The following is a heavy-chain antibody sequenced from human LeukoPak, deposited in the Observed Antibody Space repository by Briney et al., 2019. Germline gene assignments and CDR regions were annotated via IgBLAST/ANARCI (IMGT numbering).Heavy chain of an antibody. V-gene: IGHV4-34*01. CDR1: GGSFSGYY. CDR3: AGVGATYAFDI. J-gene: IGHJ3*02. D-gene: IGHD1-26*01. CDR2: INHSGST. Sequence: SETLSLTCAVYGGSFSGYYWSWIRQPPGKGLEWIGEINHSGSTNYNPSLKSRVTISVDTSKNQFSLKLSSVTAADTAVYYCAGVGATYAFDIWGQGTMVTVSS.